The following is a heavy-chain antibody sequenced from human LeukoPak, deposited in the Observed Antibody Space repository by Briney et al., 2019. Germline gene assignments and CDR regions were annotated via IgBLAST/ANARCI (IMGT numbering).Heavy chain of an antibody. CDR2: IYYSGST. J-gene: IGHJ3*02. CDR1: GGSISSSSYY. CDR3: ASNPSGGSSWYGGAFDI. Sequence: PSETLSRTCTVSGGSISSSSYYWGWIRQPPGKGLEWIGSIYYSGSTYYNPSLKSRVTISVDTSKNQFSLKLSSVTAADTAVYYCASNPSGGSSWYGGAFDIWGQGTMVTVSS. D-gene: IGHD6-13*01. V-gene: IGHV4-39*01.